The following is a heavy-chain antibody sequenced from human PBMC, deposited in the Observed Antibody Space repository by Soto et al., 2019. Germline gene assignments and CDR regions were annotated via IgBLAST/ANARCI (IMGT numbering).Heavy chain of an antibody. CDR3: ASFSGATYGDYGGGINY. V-gene: IGHV4-39*01. CDR2: VHYSGST. CDR1: GGSIIGSSYY. D-gene: IGHD4-17*01. Sequence: SESLSLTCTVSGGSIIGSSYYWVWIRQPPGKGLECIGSVHYSGSTDYNPSLKSRVTISVDTSKNQFSLKLTSVTAADTAVYFCASFSGATYGDYGGGINYWGQGTLVTSPQ. J-gene: IGHJ4*02.